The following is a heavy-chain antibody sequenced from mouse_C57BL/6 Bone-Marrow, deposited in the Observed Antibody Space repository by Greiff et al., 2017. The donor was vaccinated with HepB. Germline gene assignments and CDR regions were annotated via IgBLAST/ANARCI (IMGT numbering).Heavy chain of an antibody. CDR3: ARDAMGLDY. CDR1: GFTFSDFY. J-gene: IGHJ2*01. V-gene: IGHV7-1*01. CDR2: SRNKANDYTT. D-gene: IGHD2-3*01. Sequence: EVNLVESGGGLVQSGRSLRLSCATSGFTFSDFYMEWVRQAPGKGLEWIAASRNKANDYTTEYSASVKGRFIVSRDTSQSILYLQMNALRAEDTAIYYCARDAMGLDYWGQGTTLTVSS.